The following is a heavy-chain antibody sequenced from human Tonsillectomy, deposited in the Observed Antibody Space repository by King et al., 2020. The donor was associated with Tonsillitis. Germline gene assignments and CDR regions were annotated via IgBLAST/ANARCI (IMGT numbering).Heavy chain of an antibody. Sequence: VQLQESGPGLVKPSETLSLTCTVSGGSISSYYWSWIRQPPGKGLEWIGYIYYSGSTNYNPSLKSRVTISVDTSKNQFSLKLSSVTAADTAVYYCARASYSSGWYWFDPWGQGTLVTVSS. CDR1: GGSISSYY. D-gene: IGHD6-19*01. CDR3: ARASYSSGWYWFDP. CDR2: IYYSGST. V-gene: IGHV4-59*01. J-gene: IGHJ5*02.